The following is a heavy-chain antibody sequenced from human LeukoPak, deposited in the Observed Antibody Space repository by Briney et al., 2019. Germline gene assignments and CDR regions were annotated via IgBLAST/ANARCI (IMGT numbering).Heavy chain of an antibody. CDR2: ISSSGITM. D-gene: IGHD6-13*01. Sequence: GGSLRLSCAASGFTLSSYERNWVRQAPGKGLEWISYISSSGITMYYADSVKDRFTISRDNAKNSLYLQMNSLRAGDTAIYYCASSSWYALAYWGQGTLVTVSS. CDR1: GFTLSSYE. V-gene: IGHV3-48*03. J-gene: IGHJ4*02. CDR3: ASSSWYALAY.